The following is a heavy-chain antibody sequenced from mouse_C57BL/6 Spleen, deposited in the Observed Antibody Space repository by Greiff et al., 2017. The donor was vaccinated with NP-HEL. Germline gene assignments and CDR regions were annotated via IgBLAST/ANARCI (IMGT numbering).Heavy chain of an antibody. V-gene: IGHV1-82*01. J-gene: IGHJ3*01. Sequence: QVQLQQSGPELVKPGASVKISCKASGYAFSSSWMNWVKQRPGKGLEWIGRIYPGDGDTNYNGKFKGKATLTADKSSSTAYMQLSSLTSEDSAVYFCVTHYYGSSLFAYWGQGTLVTVSA. CDR1: GYAFSSSW. D-gene: IGHD1-1*01. CDR3: VTHYYGSSLFAY. CDR2: IYPGDGDT.